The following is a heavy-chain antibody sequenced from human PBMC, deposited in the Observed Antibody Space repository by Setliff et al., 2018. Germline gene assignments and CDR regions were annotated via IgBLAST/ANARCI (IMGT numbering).Heavy chain of an antibody. J-gene: IGHJ3*02. CDR1: GYTFTNYW. CDR3: ARSPLDDAFDI. Sequence: GESLKISCQGSGYTFTNYWIGWVRQMPGKGLELMGIIYPADSDPRYSPSFQGQVTISVDKSISTVYLHWSSLKASDTAMYYCARSPLDDAFDIWGQGTMVTVSS. CDR2: IYPADSDP. V-gene: IGHV5-51*01.